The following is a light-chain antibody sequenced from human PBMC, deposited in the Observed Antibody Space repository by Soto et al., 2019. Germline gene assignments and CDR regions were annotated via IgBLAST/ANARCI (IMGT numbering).Light chain of an antibody. V-gene: IGLV2-14*01. CDR2: DVT. Sequence: QSALTQPASLSVSPGQSLSISCTGTSSDVGGYQFVSWYQQHPGKAPKLMIYDVTNRPSGVSNRFSGSKSGNTASLTISGLQAEDEADYYCSSYSSSSTLYVFGTGTKVTVL. CDR1: SSDVGGYQF. CDR3: SSYSSSSTLYV. J-gene: IGLJ1*01.